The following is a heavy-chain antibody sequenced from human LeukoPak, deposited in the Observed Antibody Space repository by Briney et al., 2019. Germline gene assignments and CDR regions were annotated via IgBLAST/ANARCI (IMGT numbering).Heavy chain of an antibody. D-gene: IGHD3-10*01. CDR3: ARDSVIWFGTRDAFDI. V-gene: IGHV3-20*01. J-gene: IGHJ3*02. CDR2: INGNGGKT. CDR1: GFTFEDFG. Sequence: GGSLRLSCTASGFTFEDFGMTWVRQVPGKGLEWVSGINGNGGKTHYADSVEGRFTISRDNAKNTLYLEMNSLRVDDTALYHCARDSVIWFGTRDAFDIWGQGTMVTVST.